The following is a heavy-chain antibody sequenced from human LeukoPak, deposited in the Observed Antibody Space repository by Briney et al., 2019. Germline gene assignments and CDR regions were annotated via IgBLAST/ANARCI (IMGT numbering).Heavy chain of an antibody. D-gene: IGHD6-13*01. CDR2: IYYSGST. V-gene: IGHV4-59*01. J-gene: IGHJ2*01. Sequence: PSETLSLTCTVSGGSISSYYWSWIRQPPGKGLEWIGYIYYSGSTNYNPSLKSRVTISVDTSKNQFSLKLSSVTAADTAVYYCARVPQQLVHWYFDLWGRGTLVTVSS. CDR3: ARVPQQLVHWYFDL. CDR1: GGSISSYY.